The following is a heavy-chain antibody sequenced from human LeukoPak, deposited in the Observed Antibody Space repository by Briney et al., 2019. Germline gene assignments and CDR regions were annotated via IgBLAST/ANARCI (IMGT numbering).Heavy chain of an antibody. J-gene: IGHJ4*02. V-gene: IGHV6-1*01. D-gene: IGHD1-1*01. CDR2: TYYRSKWYN. Sequence: SQTLSLTCAISGDSVSSNSAAWNWIRQSPSRGLEWLGRTYYRSKWYNDYAVSVKSRIVINPDTSKNQFSLQLSSVAPEDTAVYYCTRDGIRVLDYWGQGILVTVSS. CDR1: GDSVSSNSAA. CDR3: TRDGIRVLDY.